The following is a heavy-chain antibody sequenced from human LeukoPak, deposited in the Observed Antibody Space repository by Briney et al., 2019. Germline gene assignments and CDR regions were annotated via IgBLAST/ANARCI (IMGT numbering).Heavy chain of an antibody. CDR3: AKVAPSNRGSSWFPPYFDY. J-gene: IGHJ4*02. D-gene: IGHD6-13*01. Sequence: GGSLRLSCAASGFTFSSYGMHWVRQAPGKGLEWVAVISYDGSNKYYADSVKGRFTISRDNSKNTLYLQMNSLRAEDTAVYYCAKVAPSNRGSSWFPPYFDYWGQGTLVTVSS. CDR2: ISYDGSNK. V-gene: IGHV3-30*18. CDR1: GFTFSSYG.